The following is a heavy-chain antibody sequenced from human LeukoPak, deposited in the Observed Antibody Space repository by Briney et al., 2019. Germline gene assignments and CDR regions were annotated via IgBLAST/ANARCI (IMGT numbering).Heavy chain of an antibody. J-gene: IGHJ4*02. D-gene: IGHD3-9*01. CDR3: AKSAGILTGLGDPYDY. CDR1: GFTFSSYA. V-gene: IGHV3-23*01. CDR2: ISGSGGST. Sequence: PGGSLRLSCAASGFTFSSYAMSWVRQAPGKGLEWVSAISGSGGSTYYADSVKGRFTISRDNSKNTLYLQMNSLRAEDTAVYYCAKSAGILTGLGDPYDYWGQGTLVTVSS.